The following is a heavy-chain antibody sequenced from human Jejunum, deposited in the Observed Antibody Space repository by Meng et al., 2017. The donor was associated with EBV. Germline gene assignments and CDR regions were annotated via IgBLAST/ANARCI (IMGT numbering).Heavy chain of an antibody. CDR2: IYHSGST. J-gene: IGHJ4*02. V-gene: IGHV4-4*02. CDR1: GDSISSSNW. CDR3: ARYGSGYFPALWY. D-gene: IGHD3-3*01. Sequence: VALPESGPGLVKPSGTLSLTCAVSGDSISSSNWWSWVRQPPGKGLEWIGEIYHSGSTNYNPSLKSRVTISVDKSKNQFSLKLSSVTAADTAVYYCARYGSGYFPALWYWGQGTLVTVSS.